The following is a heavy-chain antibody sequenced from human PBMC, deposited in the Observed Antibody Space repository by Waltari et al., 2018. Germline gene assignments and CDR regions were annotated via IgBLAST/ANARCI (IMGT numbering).Heavy chain of an antibody. Sequence: QLQLQESGPGLVKPSETLSLTCTVSGGSISSSSYYWGGIRQPPGKGLEWIGSIYYSGSTYYNPSLKSRVTISVDTAKNQFSLKLSSVTAADTAVYYCARRRDGDYNYWGQGTLVTVSS. J-gene: IGHJ4*02. V-gene: IGHV4-39*07. CDR1: GGSISSSSYY. CDR2: IYYSGST. CDR3: ARRRDGDYNY. D-gene: IGHD4-17*01.